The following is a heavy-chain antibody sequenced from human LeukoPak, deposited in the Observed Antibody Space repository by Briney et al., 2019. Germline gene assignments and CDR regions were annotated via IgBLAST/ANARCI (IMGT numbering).Heavy chain of an antibody. D-gene: IGHD2-8*01. V-gene: IGHV4-39*07. CDR2: IYYSGGT. J-gene: IGHJ4*02. CDR3: ATRPPKYCSNGVGYLDY. CDR1: GGSISSNRYY. Sequence: SETLSLTCIVSGGSISSNRYYWGWIRQPPGKGLEWNVSIYYSGGTYSNPSLQRRVTISVDTSKIQFSLRLSSVTAADTAVYYCATRPPKYCSNGVGYLDYWGQGTLVTVSS.